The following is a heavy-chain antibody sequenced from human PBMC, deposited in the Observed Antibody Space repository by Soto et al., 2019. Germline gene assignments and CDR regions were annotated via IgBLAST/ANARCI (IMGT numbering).Heavy chain of an antibody. CDR1: GGSISSGGYY. V-gene: IGHV4-31*03. D-gene: IGHD4-17*01. CDR3: ARTHYGDYYCYGMDV. Sequence: QVQLQESGPGLVKPSQTLSLTCTVSGGSISSGGYYWSWIRQHPGKGLEWIGYIYYSGSTYYNPSLKSRVTISVDTSKNQFSLKLSSVTAADTAVYYCARTHYGDYYCYGMDVWGQGTTVTVSS. CDR2: IYYSGST. J-gene: IGHJ6*02.